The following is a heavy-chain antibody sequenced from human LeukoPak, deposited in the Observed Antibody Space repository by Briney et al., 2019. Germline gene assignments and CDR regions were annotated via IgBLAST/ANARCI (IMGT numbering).Heavy chain of an antibody. CDR3: ARVGGIVDY. D-gene: IGHD2-15*01. J-gene: IGHJ4*02. V-gene: IGHV4-59*01. CDR2: IYYSGST. CDR1: GGSISSYY. Sequence: KPSETLSLTCTVSGGSISSYYWSWIRQPPGKGLEWIGYIYYSGSTNYNPSLKSRVTISVDTSKNQFSLKLSSVTAADTAVYYCARVGGIVDYWGQGTLVTVSS.